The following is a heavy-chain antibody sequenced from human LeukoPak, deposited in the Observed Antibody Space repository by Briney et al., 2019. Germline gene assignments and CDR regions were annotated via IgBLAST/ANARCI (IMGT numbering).Heavy chain of an antibody. D-gene: IGHD7-27*01. J-gene: IGHJ4*02. CDR1: GYTFTGYY. CDR2: INPNSGGT. CDR3: ARTLTPGDLDFDY. V-gene: IGHV1-2*06. Sequence: ASVKVSCKASGYTFTGYYMHRVRQAPGQGLERMGRINPNSGGTNYAQKFQGRVTMTRDTSISTAYMELSRLRSDDTAVYYCARTLTPGDLDFDYWGQGTLVTVSS.